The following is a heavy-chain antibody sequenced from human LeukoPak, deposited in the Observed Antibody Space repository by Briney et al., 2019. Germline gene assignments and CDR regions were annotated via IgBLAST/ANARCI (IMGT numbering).Heavy chain of an antibody. CDR2: IRFGGAT. CDR1: GASIRSYY. Sequence: SETLSLTCTVSGASIRSYYWSWFRQPPGKRLEWIAYIRFGGATNYNPSLKSRVTISLDTSKNQFSLEVNSVTAADTAIYYCARHLGELSFLLDYWGQGTQVTVSS. D-gene: IGHD3-16*02. CDR3: ARHLGELSFLLDY. J-gene: IGHJ4*02. V-gene: IGHV4-59*08.